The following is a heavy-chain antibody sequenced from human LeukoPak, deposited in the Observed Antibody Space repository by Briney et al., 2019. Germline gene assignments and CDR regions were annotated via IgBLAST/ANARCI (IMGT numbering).Heavy chain of an antibody. J-gene: IGHJ4*02. V-gene: IGHV3-30*18. CDR2: TSYDGSKK. CDR1: GFIFSSYN. D-gene: IGHD3-22*01. Sequence: GRSLRLSCAASGFIFSSYNMQWVRQAPGKGLEWVAGTSYDGSKKFYADSVKGRFTISRDNSQNTLFLQMNSLRPEDTAVYYCAKPRGLDYYDSSVILDYWGQGTLVTVSS. CDR3: AKPRGLDYYDSSVILDY.